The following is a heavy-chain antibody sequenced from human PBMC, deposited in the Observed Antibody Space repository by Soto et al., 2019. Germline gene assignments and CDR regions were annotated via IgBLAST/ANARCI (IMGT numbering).Heavy chain of an antibody. CDR1: GGSVSSGSYY. Sequence: QVQLQESGPGLVKPSETLSLTCTVSGGSVSSGSYYWSWIRQPPGKGLEWIGYIYYSGSTNYNPSLKSRVTISVDTSKNQFSLKLSSVTAADTAVYYCAREKMATIFFQGKKLYNWFDPWGQGTLVTVSS. D-gene: IGHD5-12*01. J-gene: IGHJ5*02. CDR3: AREKMATIFFQGKKLYNWFDP. V-gene: IGHV4-61*01. CDR2: IYYSGST.